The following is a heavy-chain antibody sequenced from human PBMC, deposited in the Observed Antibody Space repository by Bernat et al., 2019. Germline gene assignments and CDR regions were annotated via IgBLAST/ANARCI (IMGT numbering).Heavy chain of an antibody. CDR3: TRVFGYYYHHLDV. CDR1: GFTFDDYG. J-gene: IGHJ6*03. D-gene: IGHD3-10*01. Sequence: EVHLVESGGGLVQPGRSLRLSCSGSGFTFDDYGMNWVRQAPGKGLEWVGFIRNLAYGGTPEYAASVKGRFNISRDDSKSIVYLQMNSLKTEDTAVYYCTRVFGYYYHHLDVWGKGTTVTVSS. V-gene: IGHV3-49*04. CDR2: IRNLAYGGTP.